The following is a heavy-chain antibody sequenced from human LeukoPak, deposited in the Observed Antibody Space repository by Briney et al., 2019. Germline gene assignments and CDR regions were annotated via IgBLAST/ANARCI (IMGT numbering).Heavy chain of an antibody. CDR3: ARDMYYYDSSGYYLRY. CDR1: GGTFSSYA. J-gene: IGHJ4*02. Sequence: ASVKVSCKASGGTFSSYAISWVRQAPGQGLEWVGGIIPIFGTANYAQKFQGRVTITADESTSTAYMELSSLRSEDTAVYYCARDMYYYDSSGYYLRYWGQGTLATVSS. D-gene: IGHD3-22*01. CDR2: IIPIFGTA. V-gene: IGHV1-69*13.